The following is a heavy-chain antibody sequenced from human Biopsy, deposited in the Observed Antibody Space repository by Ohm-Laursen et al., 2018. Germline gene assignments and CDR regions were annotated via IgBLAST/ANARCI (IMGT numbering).Heavy chain of an antibody. Sequence: SETLSLTCTVSGDSINSSYWSWIRQAPGKGLEWIGFISNSGNTNYNPSLKSRVTISADTSKNQFSLKLGSVTAADTAVYYCARGMRTTGWPYFDYWGQGILVTVSS. CDR1: GDSINSSY. CDR3: ARGMRTTGWPYFDY. D-gene: IGHD2/OR15-2a*01. J-gene: IGHJ4*02. CDR2: ISNSGNT. V-gene: IGHV4-59*01.